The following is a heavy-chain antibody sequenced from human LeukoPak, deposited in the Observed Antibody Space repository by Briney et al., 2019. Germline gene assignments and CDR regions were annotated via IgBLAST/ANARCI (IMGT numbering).Heavy chain of an antibody. CDR2: ISYDGSDK. CDR1: GFTFSSYN. D-gene: IGHD5-12*01. V-gene: IGHV3-30*03. Sequence: PGESLRLSCAASGFTFSSYNMNWVRQAPGKGLEWVAVISYDGSDKFYADSVKGRFTISRDSSKNTLYLQMNSLRPEDTAVYYCARARPSMWIDYWGQGTLVTVSS. J-gene: IGHJ4*02. CDR3: ARARPSMWIDY.